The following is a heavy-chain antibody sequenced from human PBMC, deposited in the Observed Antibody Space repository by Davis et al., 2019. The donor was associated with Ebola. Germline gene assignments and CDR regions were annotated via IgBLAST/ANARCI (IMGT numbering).Heavy chain of an antibody. V-gene: IGHV3-23*01. CDR3: AKSGLSFGVVKYHYGMDV. CDR1: GFTFSSYA. CDR2: ISGSGGTT. J-gene: IGHJ6*04. Sequence: PGGSLRLSCPASGFTFSSYAMHWVRQAPGKGLEWVSAISGSGGTTYYAGSVKGRFTVSRDNSKKTMYLQMNSLRAEDTAVYYCAKSGLSFGVVKYHYGMDVWGKGTTVTVSS. D-gene: IGHD3-3*01.